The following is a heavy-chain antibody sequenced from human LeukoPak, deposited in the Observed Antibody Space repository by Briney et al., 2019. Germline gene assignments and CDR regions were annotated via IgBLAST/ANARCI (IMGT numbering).Heavy chain of an antibody. D-gene: IGHD5-24*01. CDR2: ISSSSSYI. Sequence: GGSLRLSCAASGFTFSSYSRNWVRQAPGKGLEWVSSISSSSSYIYYADSVKGRFTISRDNAKNSLYLQMNSLRAEDTAVYYCARVGQRWLQFDYYYMDVWGKGTTVTVSS. CDR1: GFTFSSYS. J-gene: IGHJ6*03. CDR3: ARVGQRWLQFDYYYMDV. V-gene: IGHV3-21*01.